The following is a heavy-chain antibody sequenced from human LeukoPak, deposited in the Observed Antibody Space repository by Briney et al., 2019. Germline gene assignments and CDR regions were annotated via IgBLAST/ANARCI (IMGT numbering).Heavy chain of an antibody. CDR3: TAAAELIVATLPDY. D-gene: IGHD5-12*01. J-gene: IGHJ4*02. CDR1: GFTFRDVW. Sequence: GGPLTLSCAACGFTFRDVWMTCLPHAPGRAVEGVGRIKTRTDGATTDYAAPLKGRFPILRDDSANLLYPEMTRLRTEDTALYYCTAAAELIVATLPDYWGQGTLVTVSS. V-gene: IGHV3-15*01. CDR2: IKTRTDGATT.